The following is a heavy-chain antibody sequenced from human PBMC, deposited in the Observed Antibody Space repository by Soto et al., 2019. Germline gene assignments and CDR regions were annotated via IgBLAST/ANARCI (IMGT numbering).Heavy chain of an antibody. Sequence: GASVKVSCKASGGTFSSYAISWVRQAPGQGLEWMGGIIPIFGTANYAQKFQGRVTITADESTSTAYMELSSLRSEDTAVYYCARRPYGDPWYYFDYWGQGTLVTVSS. V-gene: IGHV1-69*13. J-gene: IGHJ4*02. D-gene: IGHD4-17*01. CDR2: IIPIFGTA. CDR1: GGTFSSYA. CDR3: ARRPYGDPWYYFDY.